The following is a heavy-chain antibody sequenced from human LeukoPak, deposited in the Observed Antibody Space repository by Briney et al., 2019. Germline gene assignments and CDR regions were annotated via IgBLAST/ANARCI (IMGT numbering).Heavy chain of an antibody. CDR2: ISSSSSYI. CDR3: ARAPHPYCSGGNCIYFDY. J-gene: IGHJ4*02. CDR1: GFTFSSYS. V-gene: IGHV3-21*01. D-gene: IGHD2-15*01. Sequence: SGGSLRLSCAASGFTFSSYSMNWVRQAPGKGLEWVSSISSSSSYIYYTDSVKGRFTLSRDNAKKSLYLQVNSLRAEDTAVYYCARAPHPYCSGGNCIYFDYWGQGTLVTVSS.